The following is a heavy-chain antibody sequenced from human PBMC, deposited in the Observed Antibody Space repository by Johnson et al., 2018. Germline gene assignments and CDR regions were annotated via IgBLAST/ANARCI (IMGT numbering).Heavy chain of an antibody. CDR3: TPGSSGYYRMTDAFDI. V-gene: IGHV3-15*01. J-gene: IGHJ3*02. D-gene: IGHD3-22*01. Sequence: EVQLVESGGGLVKPGGSLRLSCAASRFTFKNAWMSWVRQAPGKGLEWVGRIKSKTDGGPTDYAAPVKGRFTASRDDSENTLYLQRNSLKTEDTAVYYCTPGSSGYYRMTDAFDIWGRGTMVTVSS. CDR2: IKSKTDGGPT. CDR1: RFTFKNAW.